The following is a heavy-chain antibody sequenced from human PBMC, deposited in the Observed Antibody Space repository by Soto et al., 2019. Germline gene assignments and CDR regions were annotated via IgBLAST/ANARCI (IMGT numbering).Heavy chain of an antibody. CDR2: IYSGGST. D-gene: IGHD2-2*01. CDR1: GFTVSSNY. J-gene: IGHJ3*02. CDR3: ASSRTSPRGAFDI. Sequence: EVQLVESGGGLIQPGGSLRLSCAASGFTVSSNYMSWVRQAPGKGLEWVSVIYSGGSTYYADSVKGRFTISRDNSKNTLYLQMNSLRAEDTAVYYCASSRTSPRGAFDIWGQGTMVTVSS. V-gene: IGHV3-53*01.